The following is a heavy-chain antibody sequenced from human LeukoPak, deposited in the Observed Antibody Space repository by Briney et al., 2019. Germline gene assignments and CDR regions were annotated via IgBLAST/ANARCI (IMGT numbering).Heavy chain of an antibody. CDR1: GGSISSYY. J-gene: IGHJ5*02. V-gene: IGHV4-4*07. Sequence: TSETLSLTCTVSGGSISSYYWSWIRPPAGKGLECIGRIYTSGSTNYNPSLKSRVTMSVDTSKNQFSLKLSSVTAADTAVYYCARETRDTTIFGGVTALRFDPWGQGTLVTVSS. CDR3: ARETRDTTIFGGVTALRFDP. CDR2: IYTSGST. D-gene: IGHD3-3*01.